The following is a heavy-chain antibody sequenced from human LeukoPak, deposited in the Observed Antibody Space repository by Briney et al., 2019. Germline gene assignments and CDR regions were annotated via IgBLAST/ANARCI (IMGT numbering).Heavy chain of an antibody. CDR3: ASSRTPNYYDSSGYYSDY. CDR2: IIPIFGTA. CDR1: GGTVTSDA. V-gene: IGHV1-69*13. D-gene: IGHD3-22*01. Sequence: SVKVSCKASGGTVTSDAISWVRQAPGQGLEWMGGIIPIFGTANYAQKFQGRVTSTADESTSTAYMELSSLRSEDTAVYYCASSRTPNYYDSSGYYSDYWGQGTLVTVSS. J-gene: IGHJ4*02.